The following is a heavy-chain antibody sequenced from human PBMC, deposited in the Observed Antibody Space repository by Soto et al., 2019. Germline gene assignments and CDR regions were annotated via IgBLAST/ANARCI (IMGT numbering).Heavy chain of an antibody. Sequence: GGSLRLSCAASGFTVSSNYMSWVRQAPGKGLEWVSVIYSGSSTYYADSVKGRFTISRHNSKNTLYLQMNSLRAEDTAVYYCARVPTNDSSGYYFDYWGQGTLVTVSS. J-gene: IGHJ4*02. D-gene: IGHD3-22*01. CDR3: ARVPTNDSSGYYFDY. CDR1: GFTVSSNY. CDR2: IYSGSST. V-gene: IGHV3-66*01.